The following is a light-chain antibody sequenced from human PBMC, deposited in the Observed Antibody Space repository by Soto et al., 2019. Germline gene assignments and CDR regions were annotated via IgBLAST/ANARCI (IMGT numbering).Light chain of an antibody. V-gene: IGKV3D-7*01. Sequence: EIVMTQSPATLSLSPEERATLSCRASQSVSSSYLSWYQQKPGQAPRLLIYGASTRATGIPARFSGSVSGTDITLTISCLQPEDFAVYYCQQDYNLLTFGGGTKVEIK. J-gene: IGKJ4*01. CDR2: GAS. CDR1: QSVSSSY. CDR3: QQDYNLLT.